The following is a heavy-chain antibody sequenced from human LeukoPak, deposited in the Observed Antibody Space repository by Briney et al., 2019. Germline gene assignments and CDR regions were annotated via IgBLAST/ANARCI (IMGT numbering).Heavy chain of an antibody. Sequence: NPSETLSLTCTVSGGSISSGSYYWSWIRQPAGKGLEWIGRIYASGSTNYNPSLKSRVTISVDTSNNQFSLRLSSVTAADTAVYYCARGAYFYGSGINWFDPWGQGTLITVSS. CDR2: IYASGST. V-gene: IGHV4-61*02. D-gene: IGHD3-10*01. CDR1: GGSISSGSYY. J-gene: IGHJ5*02. CDR3: ARGAYFYGSGINWFDP.